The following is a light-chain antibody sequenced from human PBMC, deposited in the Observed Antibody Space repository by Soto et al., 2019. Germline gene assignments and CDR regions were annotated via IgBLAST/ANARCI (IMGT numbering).Light chain of an antibody. CDR2: DVT. Sequence: QSALTQPASVSGSPGQSITISCTGTSSDVGGYNFVSWYQQHPGIAPQLIIYDVTNRPSEVSNRFSGSKSGNTASLTISGLQAEDEADYYCSSYSSSRTVIFGGGTKLTV. CDR1: SSDVGGYNF. CDR3: SSYSSSRTVI. J-gene: IGLJ2*01. V-gene: IGLV2-14*03.